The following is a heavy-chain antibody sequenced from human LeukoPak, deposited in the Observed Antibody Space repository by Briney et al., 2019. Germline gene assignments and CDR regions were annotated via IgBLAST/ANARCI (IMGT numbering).Heavy chain of an antibody. CDR2: ISYDGSNK. D-gene: IGHD3-22*01. CDR3: ACEENSSGYSFDY. V-gene: IGHV3-30-3*01. CDR1: GFPFSRYT. J-gene: IGHJ4*02. Sequence: GRSLRLSCAASGFPFSRYTMHWVRRAPGKGLEWVAVISYDGSNKYYADSVKGRFTISRDNSKNTLYLQMNSLRAEDTAVYYCACEENSSGYSFDYWGQGTLVTVSS.